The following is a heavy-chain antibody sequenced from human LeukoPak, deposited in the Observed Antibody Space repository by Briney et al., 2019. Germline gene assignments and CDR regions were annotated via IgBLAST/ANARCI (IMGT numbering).Heavy chain of an antibody. CDR3: ARGARGDGSSWDNGYFDY. Sequence: ASVKVSCKASGYTFTSYDINWVRQATGHGLEWMGWMNPNSGNTGYAQKFQGRVTITRNTSISTAYMELSSLRSEDTAVYYCARGARGDGSSWDNGYFDYWGQGTLVTVSS. V-gene: IGHV1-8*03. D-gene: IGHD6-13*01. CDR1: GYTFTSYD. CDR2: MNPNSGNT. J-gene: IGHJ4*02.